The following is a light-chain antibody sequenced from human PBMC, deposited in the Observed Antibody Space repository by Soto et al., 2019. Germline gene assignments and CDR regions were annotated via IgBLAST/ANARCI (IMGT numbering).Light chain of an antibody. CDR2: AAS. V-gene: IGKV1-9*01. Sequence: DIQLTQSPSFLSASVGDRVTITCRASQGISSYLAWYQQNPGKGPKLLIYAASTLQSGVPSRFSGSGSGTEFTLPISSLQPEDFATYYCQQHNSAPRTFGHGTKVDIK. CDR3: QQHNSAPRT. CDR1: QGISSY. J-gene: IGKJ3*01.